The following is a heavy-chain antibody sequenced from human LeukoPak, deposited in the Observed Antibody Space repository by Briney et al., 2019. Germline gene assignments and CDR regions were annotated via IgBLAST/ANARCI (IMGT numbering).Heavy chain of an antibody. Sequence: ASVKVSCKASGYTFTNFYMHWVRQAPGQGLEWMGIINPRGGSASSAQKFQGRVTMTRDTSTSTVYMELSSLRYEDTAVYYCARDYHGSGSLTTFDYWGQGTLVTVSS. J-gene: IGHJ4*02. CDR3: ARDYHGSGSLTTFDY. D-gene: IGHD3-10*01. CDR1: GYTFTNFY. CDR2: INPRGGSA. V-gene: IGHV1-46*01.